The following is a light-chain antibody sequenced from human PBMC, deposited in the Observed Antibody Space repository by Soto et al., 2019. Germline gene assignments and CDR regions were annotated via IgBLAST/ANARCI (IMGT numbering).Light chain of an antibody. V-gene: IGKV4-1*01. J-gene: IGKJ4*01. CDR1: QSVLYSSTNKNY. CDR3: QQYYRTPLT. CDR2: WAS. Sequence: DIVMTKSPDSLAVSLGERATINCKSSQSVLYSSTNKNYLAWYQQKPGQPPKLLIYWASTRESGVPDRFSGSGSGTDFTLTISSLQSEDVAVYYCQQYYRTPLTFGGGTKVESK.